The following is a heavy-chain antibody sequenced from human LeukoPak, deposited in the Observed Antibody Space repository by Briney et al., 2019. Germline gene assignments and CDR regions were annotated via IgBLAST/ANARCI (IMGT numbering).Heavy chain of an antibody. Sequence: PSQTLSLTCTVSGGSISSGGYYWSWLRQHPGKGLEWLGYIYYSGSTYYNPSLKSRVTISVDTSKNEFSLKLGSGTAADTAVYYWARGRHYAPVDYWGQGTLVTVPS. CDR2: IYYSGST. D-gene: IGHD2-2*01. V-gene: IGHV4-31*03. J-gene: IGHJ4*02. CDR1: GGSISSGGYY. CDR3: ARGRHYAPVDY.